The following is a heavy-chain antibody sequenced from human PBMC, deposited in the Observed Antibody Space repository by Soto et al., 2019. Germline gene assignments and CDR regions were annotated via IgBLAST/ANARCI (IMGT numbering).Heavy chain of an antibody. V-gene: IGHV1-24*01. D-gene: IGHD4-4*01. CDR1: GYTIAELS. J-gene: IGHJ6*03. Sequence: ASVKVSCKVSGYTIAELSMYWGLQAPGKGLEWMRGFYPEDGETIYAQKFQGRVTMTEDTSTDTAYMELSSLRSEDTAVYYCASLTNDYSNYGGAYYNYMDVRGKGITVTVSS. CDR2: FYPEDGET. CDR3: ASLTNDYSNYGGAYYNYMDV.